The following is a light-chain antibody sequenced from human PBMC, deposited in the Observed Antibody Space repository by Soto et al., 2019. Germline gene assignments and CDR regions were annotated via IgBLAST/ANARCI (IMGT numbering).Light chain of an antibody. CDR2: EVN. CDR3: SSFTSSSTYV. CDR1: SSDIGSYNR. V-gene: IGLV2-18*02. Sequence: QSAMTQPASVSGSPGQSITISCTGTSSDIGSYNRVSWYQQPPGTAPKLIIYEVNNRPSGVPDRFSGSKSGNTASLTISGLQAEDEAEYYCSSFTSSSTYVFGTGTKVTVL. J-gene: IGLJ1*01.